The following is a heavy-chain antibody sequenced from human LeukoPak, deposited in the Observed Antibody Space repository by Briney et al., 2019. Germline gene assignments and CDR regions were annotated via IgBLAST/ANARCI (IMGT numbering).Heavy chain of an antibody. J-gene: IGHJ3*02. V-gene: IGHV4-4*07. D-gene: IGHD3-22*01. CDR3: ARGFDISGYLRAFDI. Sequence: SETLSLTCTVSGGSISSYYWSWIRQPAGKGLEWIGRIYTSGSTNYNPSLKSRVTISADTSKNQFSLKSTSVTAADTALYYCARGFDISGYLRAFDIWGQGTVVTVSS. CDR1: GGSISSYY. CDR2: IYTSGST.